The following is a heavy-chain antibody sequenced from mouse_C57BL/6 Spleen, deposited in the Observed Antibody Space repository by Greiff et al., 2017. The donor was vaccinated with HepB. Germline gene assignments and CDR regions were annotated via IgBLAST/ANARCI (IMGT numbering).Heavy chain of an antibody. CDR3: ARDGQLRLPYFDY. J-gene: IGHJ2*01. Sequence: EVQLVESGPGLVKPSQSLSLTCSVTGYSITSGYYWNWIRQFPGNKLEWMGYISYDGSNNYNPSLKNRISITRDTSKNQFFLKLNSVTTEDTATYYCARDGQLRLPYFDYWGQGTTLTVSS. D-gene: IGHD3-2*02. CDR2: ISYDGSN. CDR1: GYSITSGYY. V-gene: IGHV3-6*01.